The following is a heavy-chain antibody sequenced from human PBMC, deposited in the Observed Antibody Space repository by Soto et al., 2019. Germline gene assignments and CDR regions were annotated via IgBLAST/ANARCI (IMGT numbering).Heavy chain of an antibody. V-gene: IGHV3-74*01. CDR2: INSDGSST. CDR3: ASGHSGYDLNY. D-gene: IGHD5-12*01. CDR1: GFTFSSYW. Sequence: GGSLRLSCAASGFTFSSYWMHWVRQAPGKGLVWVSRINSDGSSTSYADSVKGRFTIPRDNAKNTLYLQMNSLRAEDTAVYYCASGHSGYDLNYWGQGTLVTVSS. J-gene: IGHJ4*02.